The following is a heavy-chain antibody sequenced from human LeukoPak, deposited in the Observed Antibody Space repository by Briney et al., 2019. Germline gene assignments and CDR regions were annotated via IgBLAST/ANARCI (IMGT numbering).Heavy chain of an antibody. CDR1: GFIFRDYW. V-gene: IGHV3-74*01. CDR3: AAGRWSGALDF. J-gene: IGHJ4*02. Sequence: HPGGTLRLSCAASGFIFRDYWMLWVRHAPGKGLIWVSRIDRDGFPTIYADSVKGRFTVSRNNARNTLYLKMNNLRDEDSAVYYCAAGRWSGALDFWGKGSLVTVSS. CDR2: IDRDGFPT. D-gene: IGHD3-3*01.